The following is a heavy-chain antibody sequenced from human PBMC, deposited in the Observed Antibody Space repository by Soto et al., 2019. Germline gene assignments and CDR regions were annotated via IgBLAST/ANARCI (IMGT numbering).Heavy chain of an antibody. Sequence: SETLSLTCTVSGGSISSSSYYWGWIRQPPGKGLEWIGSIYYSGSTYYNPSLKSRVTISVDTSKNQFSLKLSSVTAADTAVFYCARLPALRYFDWLHYNWFDPWGQGTLVTVSS. D-gene: IGHD3-9*01. CDR1: GGSISSSSYY. CDR3: ARLPALRYFDWLHYNWFDP. V-gene: IGHV4-39*01. J-gene: IGHJ5*02. CDR2: IYYSGST.